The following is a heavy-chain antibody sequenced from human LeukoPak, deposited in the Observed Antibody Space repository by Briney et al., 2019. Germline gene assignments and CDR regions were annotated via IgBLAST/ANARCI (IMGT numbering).Heavy chain of an antibody. CDR1: GFTVSSNY. CDR3: GVMITFGGVIARGFDP. V-gene: IGHV3-53*01. D-gene: IGHD3-16*02. CDR2: IYSGGST. J-gene: IGHJ5*02. Sequence: GGSLRLSCAASGFTVSSNYMSWVRQAPGKGLEWVSVIYSGGSTYYADSVKGRFTISRDNSKNTLYLQMNSLRAEDTAVYYCGVMITFGGVIARGFDPWGQGTLVTVSS.